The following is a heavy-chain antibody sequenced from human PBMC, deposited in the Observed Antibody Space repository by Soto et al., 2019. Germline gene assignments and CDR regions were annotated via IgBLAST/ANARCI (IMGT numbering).Heavy chain of an antibody. CDR1: GYTFTSYG. Sequence: VASVKVSCKASGYTFTSYGISWVRQAPGQGLEWMGWISAYNGNTNYAQKLQGRVTMTTDTSTSTAYMELRSLRSDDTAVYYCARDGSIFRPHDAFDIWGQGTMVTVSS. CDR3: ARDGSIFRPHDAFDI. V-gene: IGHV1-18*01. J-gene: IGHJ3*02. D-gene: IGHD3-9*01. CDR2: ISAYNGNT.